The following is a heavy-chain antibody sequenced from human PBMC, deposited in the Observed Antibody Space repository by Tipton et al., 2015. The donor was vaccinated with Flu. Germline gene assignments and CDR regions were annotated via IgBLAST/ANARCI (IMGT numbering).Heavy chain of an antibody. J-gene: IGHJ4*02. CDR3: ARDSPQDFLTAYYPTAHFDY. CDR2: IYYSGST. Sequence: TLSLTCTVSGGSISSSSYYWGWNRQPPGKGLEWIGSIYYSGSTYYNPSLKSRVTISVDTSKNQFSLKLSSVTAADTAVYYCARDSPQDFLTAYYPTAHFDYWGQGTLVTVSS. CDR1: GGSISSSSYY. V-gene: IGHV4-39*07. D-gene: IGHD3-9*01.